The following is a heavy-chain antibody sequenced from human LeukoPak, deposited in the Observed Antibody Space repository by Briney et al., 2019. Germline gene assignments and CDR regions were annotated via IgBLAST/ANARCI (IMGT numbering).Heavy chain of an antibody. CDR2: ISSSGSTI. D-gene: IGHD3-22*01. CDR3: AKDRSITMIVVATFDY. V-gene: IGHV3-48*03. J-gene: IGHJ4*02. CDR1: GFTFSSYE. Sequence: GGSLRLSCAASGFTFSSYEMNWVRQAPGKGLEWVSYISSSGSTIYYADSVKGRFTISRDNSKNTLYLQMNSLRAEDTAVYYCAKDRSITMIVVATFDYWGQGALVTVSS.